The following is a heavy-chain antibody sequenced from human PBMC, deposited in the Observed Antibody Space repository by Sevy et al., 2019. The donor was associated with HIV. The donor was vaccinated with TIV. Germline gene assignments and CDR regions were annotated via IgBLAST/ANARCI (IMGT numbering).Heavy chain of an antibody. Sequence: GGSLRLSCTASGFTFNSVWMSWVRQAPGKGLEWVGHIKSRAEGGTTDYAALVKGRFTISRDDSKNTLYLQMNSLKTEDTAVYYCTVGGSLLQHWGQGTLVTVSS. CDR3: TVGGSLLQH. CDR1: GFTFNSVW. CDR2: IKSRAEGGTT. V-gene: IGHV3-15*01. D-gene: IGHD3-16*01. J-gene: IGHJ1*01.